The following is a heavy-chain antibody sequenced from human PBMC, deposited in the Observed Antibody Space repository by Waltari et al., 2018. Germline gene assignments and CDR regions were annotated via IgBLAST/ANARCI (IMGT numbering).Heavy chain of an antibody. Sequence: QVQLQESGPGLVKPSETLPHPRSLSGRPISTYYWNWIRQTQGKGLEWFGYISSSGHTNYNPSLMSRVSVSLDTSKTRFSLMLSSVTAADTAVYYCARAAYYDFSSGYSFDNWGQGTLVTVSS. CDR1: GRPISTYY. CDR3: ARAAYYDFSSGYSFDN. D-gene: IGHD3-3*01. V-gene: IGHV4-59*01. J-gene: IGHJ4*02. CDR2: ISSSGHT.